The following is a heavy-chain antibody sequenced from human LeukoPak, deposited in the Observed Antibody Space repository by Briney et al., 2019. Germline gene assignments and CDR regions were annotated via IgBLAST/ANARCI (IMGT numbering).Heavy chain of an antibody. CDR2: MNLNSGNT. D-gene: IGHD3-10*01. V-gene: IGHV1-8*01. CDR1: GYTFTSYD. CDR3: ARGRGVRGVVISGY. J-gene: IGHJ4*02. Sequence: ASVKVSCKASGYTFTSYDINWVRQATGQGLEWMGWMNLNSGNTGYAQKFQGRVTMTRNTSISTAYMELSSLRSEDTAVYYCARGRGVRGVVISGYWGQGTLVTVSS.